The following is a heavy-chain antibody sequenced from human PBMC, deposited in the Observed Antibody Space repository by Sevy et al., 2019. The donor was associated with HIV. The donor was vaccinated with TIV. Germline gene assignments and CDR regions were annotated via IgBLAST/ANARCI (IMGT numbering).Heavy chain of an antibody. D-gene: IGHD2-2*03. V-gene: IGHV4-59*01. CDR3: PSAFGYCSSTSCYGGALFDY. CDR1: GGSISSYY. Sequence: SETLSLTCTVSGGSISSYYWSWIRQPPGKGLEWIGYIYYSGSTNSNPSLKSRVTISVDTSKNQFSLKLSSVTAADTAVYYCPSAFGYCSSTSCYGGALFDYWGQGTLVTVSS. CDR2: IYYSGST. J-gene: IGHJ4*02.